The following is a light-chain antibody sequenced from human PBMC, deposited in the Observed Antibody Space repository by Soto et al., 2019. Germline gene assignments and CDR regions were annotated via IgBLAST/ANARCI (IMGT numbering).Light chain of an antibody. CDR2: GAS. CDR3: QQYNNWTPYT. Sequence: EIVMTQSPSTLSVSPGERATLSCRASQSVSSNLAWYQQKPGLAPTLLIYGASTRDTGIPARFSGSGSGTDFTPTITTLQSDDYAVYYCQQYNNWTPYTFGQGTKLDIK. V-gene: IGKV3-15*01. CDR1: QSVSSN. J-gene: IGKJ2*01.